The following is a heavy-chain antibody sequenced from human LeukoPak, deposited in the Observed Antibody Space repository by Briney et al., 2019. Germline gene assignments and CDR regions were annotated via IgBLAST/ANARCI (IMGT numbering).Heavy chain of an antibody. D-gene: IGHD3-3*01. Sequence: GGSLRLSCAASGFTFSSYWMHWVRQAPEKGLVWVSRINSDGSSTSYADSVKGRFTISRDNAKNTLYLQMNSLRAEDTAVYYCAMSFGYYYYMDVWGKGTTVTISS. CDR1: GFTFSSYW. J-gene: IGHJ6*03. CDR3: AMSFGYYYYMDV. CDR2: INSDGSST. V-gene: IGHV3-74*01.